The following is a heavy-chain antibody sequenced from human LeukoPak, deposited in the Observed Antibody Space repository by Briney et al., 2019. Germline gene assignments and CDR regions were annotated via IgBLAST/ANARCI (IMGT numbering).Heavy chain of an antibody. V-gene: IGHV4-59*11. D-gene: IGHD3-10*01. CDR3: ARGGVAAKYYFDF. Sequence: PSETLSLTCTVSGGSISPLYWSWIRHPPGKGLEFIVYIYYSGSTTFNPSLKSRVTLSVDTSKNQISLKLNSVTAADTAVYYCARGGVAAKYYFDFWGQGTLVTVSS. J-gene: IGHJ4*02. CDR1: GGSISPLY. CDR2: IYYSGST.